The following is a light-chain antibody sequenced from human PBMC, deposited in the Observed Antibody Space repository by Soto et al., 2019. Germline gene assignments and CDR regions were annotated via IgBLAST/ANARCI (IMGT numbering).Light chain of an antibody. CDR3: SSYGGRNNLI. CDR2: EVN. CDR1: SSDVGGYNY. Sequence: QSVLTQPPSASGSPGQSVTISCTGTSSDVGGYNYVSWYQQHPGKAPKLMIYEVNKRPLGVPDRFSGSKSGNTASLTVSGLQAEDEADYYCSSYGGRNNLIFGGGTQLTVL. V-gene: IGLV2-8*01. J-gene: IGLJ2*01.